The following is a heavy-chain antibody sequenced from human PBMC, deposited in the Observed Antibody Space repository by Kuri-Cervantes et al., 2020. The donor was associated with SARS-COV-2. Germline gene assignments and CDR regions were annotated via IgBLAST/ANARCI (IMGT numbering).Heavy chain of an antibody. CDR2: VSYNGTNK. J-gene: IGHJ3*02. CDR1: GFNYLNYA. V-gene: IGHV3-30-3*01. CDR3: ARDGGGKYSSGWADPGLGDAFDI. D-gene: IGHD6-19*01. Sequence: GESLKISCTASGFNYLNYAMHWVRQAPGTGLEWVAVVSYNGTNKYYADSVKGRFTISRDNSRNIVHLQMNSLRPEDTALYYCARDGGGKYSSGWADPGLGDAFDIWGQGTMVTVSS.